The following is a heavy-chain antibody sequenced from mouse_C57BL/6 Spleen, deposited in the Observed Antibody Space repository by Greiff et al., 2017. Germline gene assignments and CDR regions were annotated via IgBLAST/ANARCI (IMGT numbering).Heavy chain of an antibody. CDR3: ASGGKAAMDY. D-gene: IGHD2-1*01. CDR2: IGPGSGST. Sequence: QVQLKESGAELVKPGASVKLSCKASGYTFTDYYINWVKQRPGQGLEWFGKIGPGSGSTYYNEKFKGKATLAADKSSSTAYMQLSSLASEDSAVYFCASGGKAAMDYWGQGTSVTVSS. V-gene: IGHV1-77*01. J-gene: IGHJ4*01. CDR1: GYTFTDYY.